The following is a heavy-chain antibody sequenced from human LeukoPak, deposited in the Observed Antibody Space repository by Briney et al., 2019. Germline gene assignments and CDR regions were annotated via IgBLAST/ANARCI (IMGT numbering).Heavy chain of an antibody. CDR3: ARDAYYYDSSGYYHYYYYMDV. V-gene: IGHV3-21*01. Sequence: PGGSLRLSCAASGFTFSSYSMNWVRQAPGKGLEWVSSISSSSSYIYYADSVKGRFTISRDNAKNSLYLQMNSLRAEDTAVYYCARDAYYYDSSGYYHYYYYMDVWGEGTTVTVSS. J-gene: IGHJ6*03. CDR2: ISSSSSYI. D-gene: IGHD3-22*01. CDR1: GFTFSSYS.